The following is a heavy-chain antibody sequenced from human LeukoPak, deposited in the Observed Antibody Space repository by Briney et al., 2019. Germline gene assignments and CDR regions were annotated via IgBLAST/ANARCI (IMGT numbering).Heavy chain of an antibody. J-gene: IGHJ4*02. V-gene: IGHV4-34*01. Sequence: PSETLSLTCAVYGGSFSGYYWSWIRQPPGKGLEWIGEINHSGSTNYNPSLKSRVTISVDTSKNQFSLKLSSVTAADTAVYYCARVRRPNYNWNDATVAPFFDYWGQGTLVTVSS. CDR1: GGSFSGYY. CDR2: INHSGST. CDR3: ARVRRPNYNWNDATVAPFFDY. D-gene: IGHD1-20*01.